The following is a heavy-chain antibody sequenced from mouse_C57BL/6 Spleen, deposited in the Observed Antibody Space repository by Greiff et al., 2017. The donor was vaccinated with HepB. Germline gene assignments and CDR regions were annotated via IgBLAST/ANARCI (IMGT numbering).Heavy chain of an antibody. V-gene: IGHV2-9-1*01. D-gene: IGHD2-3*01. CDR1: GFSLTSYA. CDR2: IWTGGGT. Sequence: VQVVESGPGLVAPSQSLSITCTVSGFSLTSYAISWVRQPPGKGLEWLGVIWTGGGTNYNSALKSRLSISKDNSKSQVFLKMNSLQTDDTARYYCARDDGYYEGYAMDYWGQGTSVTVSS. CDR3: ARDDGYYEGYAMDY. J-gene: IGHJ4*01.